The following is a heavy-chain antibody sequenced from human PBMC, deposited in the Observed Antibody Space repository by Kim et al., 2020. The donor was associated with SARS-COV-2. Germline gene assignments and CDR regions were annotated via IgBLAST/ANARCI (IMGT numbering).Heavy chain of an antibody. Sequence: SETLSLTCTVSGGSISSSSYYWGWIRQPPGKGLEWIGSIYYSGSTYYNPSLKSRVTISVDTSKNQFSLKLSSVTAADTAVYYCARDPGIAAAGTGGTDYWGQGTLGTVSS. V-gene: IGHV4-39*07. D-gene: IGHD6-13*01. J-gene: IGHJ4*02. CDR3: ARDPGIAAAGTGGTDY. CDR1: GGSISSSSYY. CDR2: IYYSGST.